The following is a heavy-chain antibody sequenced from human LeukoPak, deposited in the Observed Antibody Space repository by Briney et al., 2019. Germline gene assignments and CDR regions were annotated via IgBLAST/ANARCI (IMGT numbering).Heavy chain of an antibody. J-gene: IGHJ4*02. D-gene: IGHD1-26*01. CDR1: GGTFSSYA. CDR3: ARDPSQWELLHSFDY. Sequence: SVKVSCKASGGTFSSYAISWVRQAPGQGLEWMGGIIPIFGTANYAQKFQGRVTITTDESTSTAYVELSSLRSEDTAVYYCARDPSQWELLHSFDYWGQGTLVTVSS. V-gene: IGHV1-69*05. CDR2: IIPIFGTA.